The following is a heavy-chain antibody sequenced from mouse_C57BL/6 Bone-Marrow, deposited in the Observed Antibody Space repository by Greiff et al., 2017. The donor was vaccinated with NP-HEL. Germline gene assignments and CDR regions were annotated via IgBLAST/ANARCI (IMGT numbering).Heavy chain of an antibody. D-gene: IGHD1-1*01. J-gene: IGHJ4*01. CDR3: ARRGKNYGSSLYYYAMDY. CDR1: GYTFTSYW. Sequence: QVQLQQSGAELAKPGASVKLSCKASGYTFTSYWMPWVKQRPGQGLEWIGYINPSSGYTKYNKKFKDKATLTADKSSSTAYMQLSSLTYEDSAVYYCARRGKNYGSSLYYYAMDYWGRGTSVTVSA. CDR2: INPSSGYT. V-gene: IGHV1-7*01.